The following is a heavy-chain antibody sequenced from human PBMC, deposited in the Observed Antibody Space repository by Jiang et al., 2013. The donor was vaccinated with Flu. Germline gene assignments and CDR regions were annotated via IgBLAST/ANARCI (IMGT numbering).Heavy chain of an antibody. CDR3: ARGRRVVPAAIWFDY. D-gene: IGHD2-2*01. Sequence: LLKPSETLSLTCAVYGGSFSGYYWSWIRQPPGKGLEWIGEINHSGSTNYNPSLKSRVTISVDTSKNQFSLKLSSVTAADTAVYYCARGRRVVPAAIWFDYWGQGTLVTVSS. J-gene: IGHJ4*02. CDR1: GGSFSGYY. CDR2: INHSGST. V-gene: IGHV4-34*01.